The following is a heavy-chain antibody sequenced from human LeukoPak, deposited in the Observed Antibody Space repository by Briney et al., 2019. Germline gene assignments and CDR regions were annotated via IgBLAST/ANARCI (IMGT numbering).Heavy chain of an antibody. CDR1: GGSISSSSFY. J-gene: IGHJ2*01. Sequence: SETLSLTCTVSGGSISSSSFYWGWIRQPPGKGLEWIGSIYYSGSTYHNPSLKSRVIISVDPSKNPFSLKLSSVTAADTAVYYCARSFYDNNWYFDLWGRGTQVTVSS. V-gene: IGHV4-39*01. CDR3: ARSFYDNNWYFDL. D-gene: IGHD3-9*01. CDR2: IYYSGST.